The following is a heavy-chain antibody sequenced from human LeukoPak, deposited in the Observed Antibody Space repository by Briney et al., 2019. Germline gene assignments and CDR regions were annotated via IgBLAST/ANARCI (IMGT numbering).Heavy chain of an antibody. CDR3: ARERDGRFFDY. D-gene: IGHD5-24*01. V-gene: IGHV3-7*01. CDR1: GLIFRSYW. CDR2: INQDGSEK. J-gene: IGHJ4*02. Sequence: GGSLRLSCEVSGLIFRSYWMSWVRQAPGKGLEWVANINQDGSEKYFVDSVRGRFTISRDNAKNSLHLQMNTLRAEDAAVYYCARERDGRFFDYWGQGTLVSVSS.